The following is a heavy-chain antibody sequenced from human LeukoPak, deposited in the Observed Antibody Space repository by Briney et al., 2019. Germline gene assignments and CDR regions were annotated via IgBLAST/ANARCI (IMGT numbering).Heavy chain of an antibody. CDR3: ACRKYYCTWSDP. CDR1: GYDFYTYW. J-gene: IGHJ5*02. D-gene: IGHD2-8*01. V-gene: IGHV5-51*01. Sequence: GESLKISCQGFGYDFYTYWIGLDRQVPGPGLECMGIIYPADSTTHYSRSFQGQVNISVDKSISTAYLQWSSLKASDTAMYDCACRKYYCTWSDPWGQGTLVTV. CDR2: IYPADSTT.